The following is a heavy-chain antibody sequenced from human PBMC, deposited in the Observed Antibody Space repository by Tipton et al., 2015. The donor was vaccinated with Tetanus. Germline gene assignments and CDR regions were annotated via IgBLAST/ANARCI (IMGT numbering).Heavy chain of an antibody. Sequence: TLSLTCTVSGDFISSSNYFWAWIRQPPGKGLEWVGSIYYGGSTYFNPSLRSRGTISIDTSRNQFSLQLSSVTAADTALYFCARRSHIGAPVWGQGTLVTVAS. J-gene: IGHJ3*01. CDR1: GDFISSSNYF. CDR2: IYYGGST. D-gene: IGHD2-21*01. CDR3: ARRSHIGAPV. V-gene: IGHV4-39*01.